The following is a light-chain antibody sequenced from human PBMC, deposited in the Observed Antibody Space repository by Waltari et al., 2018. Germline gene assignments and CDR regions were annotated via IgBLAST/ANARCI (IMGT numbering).Light chain of an antibody. CDR3: FSAADNNWV. CDR1: ILAKNY. J-gene: IGLJ3*02. V-gene: IGLV3-27*01. CDR2: EDS. Sequence: SYELTQPSSVSVSPGQTAKILCSGDILAKNYARWFQQKPGQAPPLLIYEDSERPSEIPGRFSGSSSGTTVTLTITGAHVDDEADYYCFSAADNNWVFGGGTKLTVL.